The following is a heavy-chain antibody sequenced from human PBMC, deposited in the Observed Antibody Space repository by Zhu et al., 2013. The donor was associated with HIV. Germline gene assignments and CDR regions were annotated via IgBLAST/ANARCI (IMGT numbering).Heavy chain of an antibody. CDR3: ARDVVSNGWYSLRYKHYGMDV. CDR2: INTNYGDT. D-gene: IGHD6-19*01. V-gene: IGHV1-2*02. CDR1: GYIFTQYY. J-gene: IGHJ6*02. Sequence: QVHLMQSATEVKRPGASVRVSCKTSGYIFTQYYIYWVRQTPGQGFEWMGWINTNYGDTHYPENFRGRITITRDTSTSTAYMELTRLTSDDTAVYYCARDVVSNGWYSLRYKHYGMDVWGQGTTVAVS.